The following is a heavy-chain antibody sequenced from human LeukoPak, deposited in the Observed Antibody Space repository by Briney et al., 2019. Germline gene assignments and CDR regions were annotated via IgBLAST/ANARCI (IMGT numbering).Heavy chain of an antibody. CDR3: ARETSQKGAHYMDV. CDR2: IYYSGYT. Sequence: SETLPLTCTVSGGSISSYYWSWIRQPPGKGLKWIGNIYYSGYTTYSPSLRSRVTISVDTSKNQFSLKLSSVTAADTAVYYCARETSQKGAHYMDVWGKGTTITISS. V-gene: IGHV4-59*01. CDR1: GGSISSYY. D-gene: IGHD3-16*01. J-gene: IGHJ6*03.